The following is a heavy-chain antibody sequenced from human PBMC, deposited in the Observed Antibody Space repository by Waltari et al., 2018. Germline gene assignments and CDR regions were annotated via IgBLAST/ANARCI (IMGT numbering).Heavy chain of an antibody. CDR2: INHSGST. CDR1: GFNFNTYR. CDR3: ASLNDYGDYWYFDL. V-gene: IGHV4-4*02. D-gene: IGHD4-17*01. Sequence: VHLVESGGGLVQPGGSLRLSCATSGFNFNTYRMRWARQAPGKGLEWIGEINHSGSTNYNPSLKSRVTISVDTSKNQFSLKLSSVTAADTAVYYCASLNDYGDYWYFDLWGRGTLVTVSS. J-gene: IGHJ2*01.